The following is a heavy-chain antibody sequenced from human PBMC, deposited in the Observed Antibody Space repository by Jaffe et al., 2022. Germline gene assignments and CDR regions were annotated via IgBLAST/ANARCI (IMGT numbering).Heavy chain of an antibody. CDR1: GFIFHDYG. D-gene: IGHD1-1*01. J-gene: IGHJ5*02. CDR2: ITPNGDDR. V-gene: IGHV3-9*01. Sequence: EVKLVESGGGLVRPGRSLRLSCAASGFIFHDYGMHWVRQAPGKGLEWVSGITPNGDDRDYADSVKGRFIISRDNGKQSLYLQMNSLKPEDTAFYYCVKETTREGEFDPWGQGTLVTVSS. CDR3: VKETTREGEFDP.